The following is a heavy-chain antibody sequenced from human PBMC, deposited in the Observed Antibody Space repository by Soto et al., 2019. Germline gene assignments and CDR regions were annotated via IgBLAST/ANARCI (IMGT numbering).Heavy chain of an antibody. J-gene: IGHJ4*02. V-gene: IGHV4-4*02. D-gene: IGHD6-25*01. Sequence: QVELQESGPRLVKSSGTLSLTCEVSSGSISTGNWWRWVRQPPGKGLEWIGEIYYTGATNYNPSRKRRVTMTIDKSKDQSSLILTSAAAADTAVYYCARVFSSGSGWMYYVDFWGQGILVSVSS. CDR2: IYYTGAT. CDR3: ARVFSSGSGWMYYVDF. CDR1: SGSISTGNW.